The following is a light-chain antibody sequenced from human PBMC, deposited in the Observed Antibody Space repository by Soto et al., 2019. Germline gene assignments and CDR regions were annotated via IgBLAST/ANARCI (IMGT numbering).Light chain of an antibody. CDR1: QSVSSC. CDR3: QQYGSSPIT. CDR2: DAS. V-gene: IGKV3-20*01. Sequence: LLTHSPGTLTLYPGASATLSCMASQSVSSCLAWYQQKPGQAPRLLIYDASSRATGIPARFSGSGSGTDFTLTISSLEPEDFAVYYCQQYGSSPITFGQGTRLEIK. J-gene: IGKJ5*01.